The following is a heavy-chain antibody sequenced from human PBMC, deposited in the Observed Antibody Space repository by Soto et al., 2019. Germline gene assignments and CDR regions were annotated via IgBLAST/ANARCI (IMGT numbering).Heavy chain of an antibody. D-gene: IGHD6-19*01. CDR1: GFSLSSNRLA. Sequence: QITLKESGPTLVKPTQTLTLTCTFSGFSLSSNRLAVGWIRQPPGKALEWLALIYWDDDKRYSPFLTSRLTITKDTSKHQVVITMSNIGPVDTARYYCAHIVVAGLGYYFAYWGQGTLVTVSS. CDR2: IYWDDDK. V-gene: IGHV2-5*02. CDR3: AHIVVAGLGYYFAY. J-gene: IGHJ4*02.